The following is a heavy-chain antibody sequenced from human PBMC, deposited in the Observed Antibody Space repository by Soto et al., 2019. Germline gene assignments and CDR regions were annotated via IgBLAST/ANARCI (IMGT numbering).Heavy chain of an antibody. CDR2: IIPILGIA. J-gene: IGHJ5*02. Sequence: SVKVSCKASGGTFSSYTISWVRQAPGQGLEWMGRIIPILGIANYAQKFQGRVTITADKSTSTAYMELSSLSSEDTAVYYCARDGVAVAGTWWFDPWGQGTLVTVSS. D-gene: IGHD6-19*01. V-gene: IGHV1-69*04. CDR1: GGTFSSYT. CDR3: ARDGVAVAGTWWFDP.